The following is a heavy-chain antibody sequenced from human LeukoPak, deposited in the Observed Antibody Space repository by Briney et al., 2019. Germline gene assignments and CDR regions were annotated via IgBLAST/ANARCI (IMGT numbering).Heavy chain of an antibody. J-gene: IGHJ4*02. D-gene: IGHD3-9*01. CDR2: IRYDGSNK. Sequence: PGGSLRLSCAASGFTFSSYGMHWVRQAPGKGLEWVAFIRYDGSNKYYADSVKGRFTISRDNSKNTLYLQMNSLRAEDTAVYYCAKENYDILTGYSPAFDYWGQGTLVTVSS. V-gene: IGHV3-30*02. CDR1: GFTFSSYG. CDR3: AKENYDILTGYSPAFDY.